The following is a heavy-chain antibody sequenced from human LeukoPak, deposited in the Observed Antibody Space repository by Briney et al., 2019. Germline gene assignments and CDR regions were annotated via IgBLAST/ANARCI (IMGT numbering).Heavy chain of an antibody. CDR3: ARVGCIAAAGTCWFDP. Sequence: GRSLRLSCAAFGFTLSSYGMHWVRQAPGKGLEWVAVIWYDGSNKYYADSVKGRFTISRDNSKNTLYLQMNSLRAEDTAVYYCARVGCIAAAGTCWFDPWGQGTLVTVSS. D-gene: IGHD6-13*01. V-gene: IGHV3-33*01. CDR2: IWYDGSNK. CDR1: GFTLSSYG. J-gene: IGHJ5*02.